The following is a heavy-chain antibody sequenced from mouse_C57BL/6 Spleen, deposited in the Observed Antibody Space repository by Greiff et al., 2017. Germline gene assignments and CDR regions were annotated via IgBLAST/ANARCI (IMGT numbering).Heavy chain of an antibody. CDR2: IDPYDSYT. V-gene: IGHV1-59*01. J-gene: IGHJ2*01. CDR1: GYTFTSYW. CDR3: ARSEGYFDY. Sequence: QVQLQQPGAELVRPGTSVKLSCKASGYTFTSYWMHWVKQRPGQGLEWIGVIDPYDSYTNYNQKFKGKATLTVDTSSSTAYMQLSSLTSEDSAVYGCARSEGYFDYWGQGTTLTVSS.